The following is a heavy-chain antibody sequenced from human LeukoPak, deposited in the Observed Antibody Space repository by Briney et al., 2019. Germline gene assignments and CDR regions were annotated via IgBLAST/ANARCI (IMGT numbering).Heavy chain of an antibody. Sequence: PARSLRLSCAASEFTFDDYAMHWVRQAPGKGLEWVSGISWNSGSIGYADSVKGRFTISRDNAKNSLYLQTNSLRAEDTALYYCAKDIPYSSGWSVYDAFDIWGQGTMVTVSS. CDR1: EFTFDDYA. CDR2: ISWNSGSI. V-gene: IGHV3-9*01. D-gene: IGHD6-19*01. CDR3: AKDIPYSSGWSVYDAFDI. J-gene: IGHJ3*02.